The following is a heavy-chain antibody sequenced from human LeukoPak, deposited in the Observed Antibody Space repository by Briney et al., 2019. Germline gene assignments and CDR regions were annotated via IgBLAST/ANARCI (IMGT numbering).Heavy chain of an antibody. J-gene: IGHJ5*02. CDR1: GFTFRSYT. CDR3: ARGTGVGAYDWFDP. D-gene: IGHD1-26*01. V-gene: IGHV4-59*01. Sequence: GSLRLSCAASGFTFRSYTMSWIRQPPGKGLEWIGYIYYSGSTNYNPSLKSRVTISVDTSKNQFSLKLSSVTAADTAVYYCARGTGVGAYDWFDPWGQGTLVTVSS. CDR2: IYYSGST.